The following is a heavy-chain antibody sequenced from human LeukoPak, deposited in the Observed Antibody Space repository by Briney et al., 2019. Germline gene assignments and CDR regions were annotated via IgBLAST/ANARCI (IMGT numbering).Heavy chain of an antibody. CDR2: IRSKAYGGTT. Sequence: GGSLRLSCTASGFTFGDYAMSWVRQAPGKGLEWVGFIRSKAYGGTTEYAASVKGRFTISRDDSKSIAYLQMNSLKTEDTAVYYCTRGLGYYYYYGMDVWGQGTTVTVSS. CDR3: TRGLGYYYYYGMDV. CDR1: GFTFGDYA. J-gene: IGHJ6*02. V-gene: IGHV3-49*04. D-gene: IGHD5-12*01.